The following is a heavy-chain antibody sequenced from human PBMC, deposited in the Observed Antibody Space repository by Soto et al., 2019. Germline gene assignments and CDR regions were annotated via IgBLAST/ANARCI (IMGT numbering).Heavy chain of an antibody. Sequence: GGSLRLSCAASGFTFSGSAMHWVRQASGKGLEWVGRIRPKANSFATAYAASVKGRFTISRDDSKNTAYLEMNSLKTEDTALYYCTRGEKYYDSSGLSFDHWGRGTLVTVSS. J-gene: IGHJ4*02. CDR2: IRPKANSFAT. V-gene: IGHV3-73*01. CDR1: GFTFSGSA. CDR3: TRGEKYYDSSGLSFDH. D-gene: IGHD3-22*01.